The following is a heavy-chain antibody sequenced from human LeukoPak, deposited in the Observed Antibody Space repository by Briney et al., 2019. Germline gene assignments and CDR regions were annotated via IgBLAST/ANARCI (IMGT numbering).Heavy chain of an antibody. Sequence: PSETPSLTCAVYGGSFSGYYWSWIRQPPGKGLEWIGEINHSGSTNYNPSLKSRVTISVDTSKNQFSLKLSSVTAADTAVYYCAGRVQEGGPQYYFDYWGQGTLVTVSS. CDR2: INHSGST. J-gene: IGHJ4*02. V-gene: IGHV4-34*01. CDR1: GGSFSGYY. D-gene: IGHD1-1*01. CDR3: AGRVQEGGPQYYFDY.